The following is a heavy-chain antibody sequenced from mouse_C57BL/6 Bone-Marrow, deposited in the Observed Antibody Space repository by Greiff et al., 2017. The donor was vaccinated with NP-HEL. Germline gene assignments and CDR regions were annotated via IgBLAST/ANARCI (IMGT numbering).Heavy chain of an antibody. CDR1: GYTFTSYW. V-gene: IGHV1-64*01. D-gene: IGHD4-1*01. CDR2: IHPNSGST. CDR3: ASLTGTFRRAMDY. J-gene: IGHJ4*01. Sequence: QVQLQQPGAELVKPGASVKLSCKASGYTFTSYWMHWVKQRPGQGLEWIGMIHPNSGSTNYNEKFKSKATLTVDKSSSTAYMQLSSLTSEDSAVYYCASLTGTFRRAMDYWGQGTSVTVSS.